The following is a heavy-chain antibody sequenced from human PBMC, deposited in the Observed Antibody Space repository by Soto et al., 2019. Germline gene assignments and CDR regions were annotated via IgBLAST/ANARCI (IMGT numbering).Heavy chain of an antibody. CDR2: IIPIFGTA. CDR1: GGTFSSYA. V-gene: IGHV1-69*06. Sequence: QVQLVQSGAEVKKPGSSVKVSCKASGGTFSSYAISWVRQAPGQGLEWMGGIIPIFGTANYAQKFQGRVTITADKSTSTAYMELSSLRSEDTAVYYCASVKLRYFDEPQGAFDTWGQGTMVTVSS. D-gene: IGHD3-9*01. CDR3: ASVKLRYFDEPQGAFDT. J-gene: IGHJ3*02.